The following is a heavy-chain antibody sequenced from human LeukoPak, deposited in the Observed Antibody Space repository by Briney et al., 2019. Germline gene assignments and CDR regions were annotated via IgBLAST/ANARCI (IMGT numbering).Heavy chain of an antibody. V-gene: IGHV3-7*01. CDR2: IKEDGSEK. D-gene: IGHD5-18*01. J-gene: IGHJ4*02. Sequence: GGSLRLSCAASGFTFSSCWMNWVRQAPGKGLEWVASIKEDGSEKYYVDSVKGRFTISRDNAKNSLYLQMNSLRAEDTAVYYCARFPRWIPYWGQGTLVTVSS. CDR1: GFTFSSCW. CDR3: ARFPRWIPY.